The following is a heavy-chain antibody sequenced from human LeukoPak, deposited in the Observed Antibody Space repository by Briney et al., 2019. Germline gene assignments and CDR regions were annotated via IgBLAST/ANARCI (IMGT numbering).Heavy chain of an antibody. V-gene: IGHV3-13*01. Sequence: PGGPLRLSGAAAGFTFSSYDMHWVRQATEKGLEWGSALGPAGATYYPGSVKRRFTISRETAKNSLYLQMKSLRAGDKAVYYCARDQWFGESPYGMDVWGQGTTVTVYS. CDR2: LGPAGAT. D-gene: IGHD3-10*01. CDR3: ARDQWFGESPYGMDV. CDR1: GFTFSSYD. J-gene: IGHJ6*02.